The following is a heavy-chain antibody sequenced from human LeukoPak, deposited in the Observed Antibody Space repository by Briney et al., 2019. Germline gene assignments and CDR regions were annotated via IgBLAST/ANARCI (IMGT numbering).Heavy chain of an antibody. CDR3: ASRGRSALWFGELGLDY. V-gene: IGHV3-30-3*01. CDR2: ISYDGSNK. CDR1: GFTFSSYA. Sequence: PGRSLRLSCAASGFTFSSYAMHWVRQAPGKGLEWVAVISYDGSNKYYADSVKGRFTISRDNSKNTLYLQMNSLRAEDTAVYYCASRGRSALWFGELGLDYWGQGTLVTVSS. D-gene: IGHD3-10*01. J-gene: IGHJ4*02.